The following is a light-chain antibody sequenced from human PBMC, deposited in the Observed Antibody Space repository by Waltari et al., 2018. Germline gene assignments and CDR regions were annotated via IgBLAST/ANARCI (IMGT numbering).Light chain of an antibody. CDR3: YSYAGSSV. J-gene: IGLJ1*01. CDR2: EGD. V-gene: IGLV2-23*01. CDR1: TSDIKIFTL. Sequence: QSALPHLPSGPGSPGQPTPTPCPGPTSDIKIFTLVSWYQQHPGKAPKLIIYEGDKRPSGVSDRLTVSKSGNTASLTISGLQAEDEADYFCYSYAGSSVFGTGTKVTVL.